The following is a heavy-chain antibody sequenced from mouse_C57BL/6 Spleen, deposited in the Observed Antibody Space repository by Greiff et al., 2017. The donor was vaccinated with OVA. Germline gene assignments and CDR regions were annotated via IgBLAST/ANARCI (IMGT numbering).Heavy chain of an antibody. J-gene: IGHJ4*01. V-gene: IGHV1-54*01. CDR2: LNPGSGGT. CDR3: ARARYYGRSYGYAMDY. CDR1: GYAFTNYL. Sequence: QVQLQQSGAELVRPGTSVKVSCKASGYAFTNYLIEWVKQRPGQGLEWIGVLNPGSGGTNYNAKFKGKAPLTADKSSSPAYMQRSSLTSEDSAVYFCARARYYGRSYGYAMDYWGQGTAVTVSS. D-gene: IGHD1-1*01.